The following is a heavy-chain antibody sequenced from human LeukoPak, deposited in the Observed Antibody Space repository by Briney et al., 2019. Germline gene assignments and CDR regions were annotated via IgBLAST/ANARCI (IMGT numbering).Heavy chain of an antibody. CDR2: INHSGSS. CDR3: ARAVDYYDSPSFDY. CDR1: DQSFSNYY. Sequence: SETLSLTCAVYDQSFSNYYWSWIRQPPGKGLEWIGEINHSGSSNYNPSLKSRITISGDTSKNQISLKLSSVTAADTAIYYCARAVDYYDSPSFDYWGQGTLVTVSS. D-gene: IGHD3-22*01. J-gene: IGHJ4*02. V-gene: IGHV4-34*01.